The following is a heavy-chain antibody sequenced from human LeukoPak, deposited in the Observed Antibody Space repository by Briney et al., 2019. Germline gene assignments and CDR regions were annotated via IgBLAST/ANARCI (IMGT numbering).Heavy chain of an antibody. CDR3: ARAVRYCNSTSCYTGYYFDY. CDR2: ISAYNGNT. Sequence: ASVKVSCKASGYTFTSYGISWVRQAPGQGLEWMGWISAYNGNTNYAQKLQGRVTMTTDTATSTAYMELRSLRSDDTAVYYCARAVRYCNSTSCYTGYYFDYWGQGTLVTVSS. D-gene: IGHD2-2*02. J-gene: IGHJ4*02. V-gene: IGHV1-18*01. CDR1: GYTFTSYG.